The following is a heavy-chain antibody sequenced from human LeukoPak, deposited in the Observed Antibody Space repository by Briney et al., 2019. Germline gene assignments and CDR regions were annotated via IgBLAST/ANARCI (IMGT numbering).Heavy chain of an antibody. CDR1: GGTFSSYA. CDR2: IIPILGIA. V-gene: IGHV1-69*04. Sequence: SVTVSCKASGGTFSSYAISWVRQAAGQGREWMGRIIPILGIANYAQKLQGRVTITADKSTSTAYMEPSSLRSEDTAVYYCASASRGYYNDAFDIWGQRTMVTVSS. J-gene: IGHJ3*02. D-gene: IGHD3-22*01. CDR3: ASASRGYYNDAFDI.